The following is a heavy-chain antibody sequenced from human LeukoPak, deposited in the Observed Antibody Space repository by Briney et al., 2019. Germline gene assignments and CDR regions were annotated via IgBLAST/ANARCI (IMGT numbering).Heavy chain of an antibody. CDR2: IFYTGNT. Sequence: SETLSLTCTVSGGSISPYYWSWIRQPPGKGLEWIGYIFYTGNTNYITSLKSRVTISVDTSNNQFSLRLSSVTAADTAVYYCARRPSNLVAFDIWGQGTVVTVSS. CDR3: ARRPSNLVAFDI. D-gene: IGHD4/OR15-4a*01. CDR1: GGSISPYY. V-gene: IGHV4-59*08. J-gene: IGHJ3*02.